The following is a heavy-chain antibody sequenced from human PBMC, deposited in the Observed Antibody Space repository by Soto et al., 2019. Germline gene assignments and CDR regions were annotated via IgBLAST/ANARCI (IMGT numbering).Heavy chain of an antibody. CDR3: ARDIPKGACYGDY. V-gene: IGHV3-7*01. Sequence: EVQLVESGGGLVRPGGSLRLSCAASGFTFSSYWRTWVRQAPGRGLEWVANINEDGSVKGYVDSVKGRFTISRDNARNSLNLQMNRLRAEDTAVYYWARDIPKGACYGDYWGQGTLGTVSS. D-gene: IGHD2-15*01. CDR1: GFTFSSYW. J-gene: IGHJ4*02. CDR2: INEDGSVK.